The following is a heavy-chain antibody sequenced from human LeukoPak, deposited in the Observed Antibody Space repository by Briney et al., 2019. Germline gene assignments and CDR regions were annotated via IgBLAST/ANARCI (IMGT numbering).Heavy chain of an antibody. V-gene: IGHV1-46*01. CDR2: INPSGGST. CDR3: ARALSENYDFWSGYYPPPAQRDAFDI. D-gene: IGHD3-3*01. CDR1: GYTFTSYY. J-gene: IGHJ3*02. Sequence: ASVKVSCKASGYTFTSYYMHWVRQAPGQGLEWMGIINPSGGSTSYAQKFQGRVTMTRDTSTSTVYMELSSLRSEDTAVYYCARALSENYDFWSGYYPPPAQRDAFDIWGQGTMVTVSS.